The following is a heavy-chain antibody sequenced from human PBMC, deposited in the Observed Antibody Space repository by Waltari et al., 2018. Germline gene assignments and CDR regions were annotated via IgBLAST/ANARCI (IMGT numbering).Heavy chain of an antibody. Sequence: QVQLVQSGAEVKKPGSSVKVSGKASGGTFSSYTICWVRKAPGQGLEWMGAMIPIFGAPTYAHKFQGRVTFNADEYMSTAYMELSGLRSDDTGVYYCVREGPPGIAVAGSHFGSHTWGQGTLVTVSS. CDR1: GGTFSSYT. J-gene: IGHJ5*02. CDR2: MIPIFGAP. CDR3: VREGPPGIAVAGSHFGSHT. D-gene: IGHD6-19*01. V-gene: IGHV1-69*12.